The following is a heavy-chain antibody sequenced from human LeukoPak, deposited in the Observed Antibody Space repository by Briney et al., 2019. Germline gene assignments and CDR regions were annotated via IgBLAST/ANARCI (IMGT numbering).Heavy chain of an antibody. D-gene: IGHD2/OR15-2a*01. CDR2: FDPEDGET. V-gene: IGHV1-24*01. Sequence: ASVKVSCKVSGYTLSELFMHGVTQAPGKGLEWMGGFDPEDGETIYAQKFQGRVTMTEDTSTDTAYMELSSLRSEDTAVYYCARDPTSYDPTGGAFDIWGQGTMVTVSS. J-gene: IGHJ3*02. CDR3: ARDPTSYDPTGGAFDI. CDR1: GYTLSELF.